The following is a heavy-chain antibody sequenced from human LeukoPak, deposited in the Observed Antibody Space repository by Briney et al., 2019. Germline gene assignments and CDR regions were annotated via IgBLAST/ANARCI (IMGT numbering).Heavy chain of an antibody. CDR3: ARRNTVQTALYLDD. V-gene: IGHV1-2*02. J-gene: IGHJ4*02. Sequence: ASVKVSCKASGYTFTDYYMHWVRQAPGQGLEWMGWISSTSGGSDYAQKFQGRVTMTRDTSISTAYMELNRLRSDDTAVYFCARRNTVQTALYLDDWGQGTLVTVSS. CDR1: GYTFTDYY. CDR2: ISSTSGGS. D-gene: IGHD1-14*01.